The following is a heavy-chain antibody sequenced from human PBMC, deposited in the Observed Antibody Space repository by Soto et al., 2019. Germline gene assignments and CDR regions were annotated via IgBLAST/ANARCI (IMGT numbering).Heavy chain of an antibody. V-gene: IGHV3-21*01. Sequence: GGSLRLSCAASGFTFSSYSMNWVRQAPGKGLEWVSSISSSSSYIYYADSVKGRFTISRDNAKNSLYLQMNSLRAEDTDVYCCAGAGTLVYSCDLGLLGPSSFDFWGQGTLVTVSS. D-gene: IGHD3-16*01. J-gene: IGHJ4*02. CDR1: GFTFSSYS. CDR3: AGAGTLVYSCDLGLLGPSSFDF. CDR2: ISSSSSYI.